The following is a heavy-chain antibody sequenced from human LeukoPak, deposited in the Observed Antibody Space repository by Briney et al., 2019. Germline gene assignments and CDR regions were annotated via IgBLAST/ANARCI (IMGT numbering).Heavy chain of an antibody. D-gene: IGHD6-6*01. V-gene: IGHV1-69*06. CDR2: IIPIFGTA. J-gene: IGHJ4*02. CDR3: ARDSPSSPFDY. CDR1: VGTFSSYA. Sequence: SVKVSCKASVGTFSSYAISWVRQAPGQGLEWMGGIIPIFGTANYAHKFHGRVTITADKSTSTAYMELSSLRSGDTAVYYCARDSPSSPFDYWGQGTLVTVSS.